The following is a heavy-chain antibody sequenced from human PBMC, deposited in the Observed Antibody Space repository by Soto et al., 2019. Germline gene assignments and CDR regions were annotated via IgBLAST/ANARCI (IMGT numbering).Heavy chain of an antibody. V-gene: IGHV3-11*06. CDR2: ISGSGSYT. CDR3: VRDYSNYYGGRKEFGAFDI. CDR1: GFTFSDYY. D-gene: IGHD4-4*01. J-gene: IGHJ3*02. Sequence: GGSLRLSCVTSGFTFSDYYMGWVRQAPGKGLELVSYISGSGSYTLYADSVKGRFTVSRDNANNSLSLLMSSLRGEDTAIYYCVRDYSNYYGGRKEFGAFDIWGLGTVVTVSS.